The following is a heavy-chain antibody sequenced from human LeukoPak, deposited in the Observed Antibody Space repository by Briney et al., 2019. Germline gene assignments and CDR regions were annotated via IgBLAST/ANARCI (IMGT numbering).Heavy chain of an antibody. CDR2: IWYDGSNK. D-gene: IGHD5-24*01. J-gene: IGHJ4*02. Sequence: SGGSLRPSCAASGFTFSSYGMHWARQAPGKGLEWVAVIWYDGSNKHYADSVKGRFTISRDISKNTLYLQMNSLRAEDTAVYYCARGDAYNYDYFDYWGQGTLVTVSS. V-gene: IGHV3-33*01. CDR1: GFTFSSYG. CDR3: ARGDAYNYDYFDY.